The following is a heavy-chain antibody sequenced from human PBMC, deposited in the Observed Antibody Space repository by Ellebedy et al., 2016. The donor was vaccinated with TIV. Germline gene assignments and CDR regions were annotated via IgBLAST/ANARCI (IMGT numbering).Heavy chain of an antibody. CDR3: ARGYVVADFDY. Sequence: ASVKVSCKASGYTFTSYAMHWVRQAPGQGLEWMGGIIPIFGTANYAQKFQGRVTLTRDTSTSTVYMELSRLTSADTAVYYCARGYVVADFDYWGLGTLVTVSS. V-gene: IGHV1-69*05. D-gene: IGHD3-16*01. J-gene: IGHJ4*02. CDR1: GYTFTSYA. CDR2: IIPIFGTA.